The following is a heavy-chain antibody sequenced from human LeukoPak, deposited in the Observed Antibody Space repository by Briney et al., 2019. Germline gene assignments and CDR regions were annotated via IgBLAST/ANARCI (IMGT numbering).Heavy chain of an antibody. Sequence: GGSLRLSCAASGFTLSSFWMSWVRQAPGKGLEWVANIKQDGSEKYYVDSVKGRFTISRDNAKNSLYLQMNSLRAEDTAVYYCARVEFDGYNYYWGQGTLVTVSS. CDR1: GFTLSSFW. CDR3: ARVEFDGYNYY. CDR2: IKQDGSEK. D-gene: IGHD5-24*01. J-gene: IGHJ4*02. V-gene: IGHV3-7*03.